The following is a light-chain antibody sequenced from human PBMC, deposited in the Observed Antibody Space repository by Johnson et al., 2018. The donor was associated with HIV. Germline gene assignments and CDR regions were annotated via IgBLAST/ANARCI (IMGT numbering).Light chain of an antibody. CDR3: GTWDSSLRTGF. Sequence: QSVLTQPPSVSAAPGQKVIISCSGSSSNIGNNYVSWYQQLPGTAPKLLIYDNNTRPSGIPARFSGSKSDTSATLDITGLQTGDEADHYCGTWDSSLRTGFFGSGTKVTVL. CDR2: DNN. CDR1: SSNIGNNY. J-gene: IGLJ1*01. V-gene: IGLV1-51*01.